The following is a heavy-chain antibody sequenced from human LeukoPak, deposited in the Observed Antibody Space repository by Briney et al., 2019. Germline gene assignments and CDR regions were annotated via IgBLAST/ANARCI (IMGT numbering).Heavy chain of an antibody. J-gene: IGHJ6*02. V-gene: IGHV3-21*01. Sequence: PGGSLRLSCAASGFTFSSYSMNWVRQAPGKGLEWVSPISSSSSYIYYADSVKGRFTISRDNAKNSLYLQMNSLRAEDTAVYYCARDVAAVFYYYGMDVWGQGTTVTVSS. CDR1: GFTFSSYS. CDR3: ARDVAAVFYYYGMDV. D-gene: IGHD2-15*01. CDR2: ISSSSSYI.